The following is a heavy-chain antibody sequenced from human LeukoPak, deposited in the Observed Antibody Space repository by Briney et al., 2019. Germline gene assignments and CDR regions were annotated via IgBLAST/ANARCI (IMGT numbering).Heavy chain of an antibody. D-gene: IGHD3-10*01. CDR1: EFDFDSYT. V-gene: IGHV3-21*06. J-gene: IGHJ6*02. CDR2: ISSSSNYI. CDR3: ARDRDGLDV. Sequence: GGSLRLSCLAPEFDFDSYTINWVRQAPGKGLEWVSSISSSSNYIYYADSVKGRFTISRDNSKNSLYLYMNSLRTEDTAVYYCARDRDGLDVWGQGTTVTVSS.